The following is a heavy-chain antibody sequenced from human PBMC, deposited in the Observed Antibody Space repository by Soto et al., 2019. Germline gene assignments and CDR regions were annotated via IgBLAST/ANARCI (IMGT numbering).Heavy chain of an antibody. CDR3: VTGAHVWGTFLT. V-gene: IGHV1-3*01. Sequence: QVQLVQSGAEVKKPGASVKVSCQASGYSSNSYAMHWVRQAPGHRLEWMGWINAASGDTKYSQEFQGRVTITRDTSGSTVYMDRSSLRSEDTAFYYCVTGAHVWGTFLTWGRGTLVTVSP. D-gene: IGHD3-16*01. CDR2: INAASGDT. CDR1: GYSSNSYA. J-gene: IGHJ4*02.